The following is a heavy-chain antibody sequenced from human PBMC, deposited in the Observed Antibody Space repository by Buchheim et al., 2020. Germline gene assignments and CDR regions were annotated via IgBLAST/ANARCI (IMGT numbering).Heavy chain of an antibody. CDR3: ARDYDFWSGQDY. CDR2: IKQDGSEK. D-gene: IGHD3-3*01. J-gene: IGHJ4*02. CDR1: GFTFSNYW. Sequence: EVQLVESGGGLVQPGGSLRLSCAASGFTFSNYWMSWVRQAPGKGLEWVANIKQDGSEKYYVDSVKGRFTISRDNAKNSLYLQMNSLRAEDTAVYYCARDYDFWSGQDYWGQGTL. V-gene: IGHV3-7*01.